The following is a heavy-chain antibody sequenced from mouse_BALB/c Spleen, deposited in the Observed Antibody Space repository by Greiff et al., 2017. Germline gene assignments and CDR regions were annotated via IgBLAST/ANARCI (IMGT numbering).Heavy chain of an antibody. CDR2: INPSNGGT. CDR3: TRRNSYGNYVDYAMDY. J-gene: IGHJ4*01. Sequence: VQLQESGAELVKPGASVKLSCKASGYTFTSYYMYWVKPRPGQGLEWIGEINPSNGGTNFNEKFKSKATLTVDKSSSTAYMQLSSLTSEDSAVYYCTRRNSYGNYVDYAMDYWGQGTSVTVSS. V-gene: IGHV1S81*02. D-gene: IGHD2-1*01. CDR1: GYTFTSYY.